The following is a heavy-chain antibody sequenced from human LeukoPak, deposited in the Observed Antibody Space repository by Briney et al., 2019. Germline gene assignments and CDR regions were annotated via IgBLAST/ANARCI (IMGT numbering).Heavy chain of an antibody. J-gene: IGHJ6*02. CDR3: ARESSGRGMDV. CDR2: INSDGSST. Sequence: GGSLRLSCSASGFTFNNYWMHGVGHAPGKGLIWVSRINSDGSSTSYADSVKGRFTISRDNAKNPLYLQMNSLRAEDTAVYYCARESSGRGMDVWGQGTTVTVSS. D-gene: IGHD6-19*01. V-gene: IGHV3-74*01. CDR1: GFTFNNYW.